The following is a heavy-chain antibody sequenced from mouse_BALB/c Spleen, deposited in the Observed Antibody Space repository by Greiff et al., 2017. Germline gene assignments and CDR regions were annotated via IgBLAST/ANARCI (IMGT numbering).Heavy chain of an antibody. V-gene: IGHV1-7*01. CDR2: INPSTGYT. CDR3: ARRVYDYDVTWFAY. CDR1: GYTFTSYW. J-gene: IGHJ3*01. D-gene: IGHD2-4*01. Sequence: QVHVKQSGAELAKPGASVKMSCKASGYTFTSYWMHWVKQRPGQGLEWIGYINPSTGYTEYNQKFKDKATLTADKSSSTAYMQLSSLTSEDSAVYYCARRVYDYDVTWFAYWGQGTLVTVSA.